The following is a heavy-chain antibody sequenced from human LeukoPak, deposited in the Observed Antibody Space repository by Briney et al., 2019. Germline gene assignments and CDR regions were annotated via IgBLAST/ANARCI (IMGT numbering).Heavy chain of an antibody. CDR2: ALYTGST. D-gene: IGHD5-18*01. V-gene: IGHV4-59*01. Sequence: SETLSLTCSVSGGSISSYFWSWIRQAPGKGLEWVGYALYTGSTEYNPALKGRVTISLDTSNNQFSLRLGSVTAADTAVYYCARDNGYSYGIDYWGQGRLVTVSS. CDR1: GGSISSYF. J-gene: IGHJ4*02. CDR3: ARDNGYSYGIDY.